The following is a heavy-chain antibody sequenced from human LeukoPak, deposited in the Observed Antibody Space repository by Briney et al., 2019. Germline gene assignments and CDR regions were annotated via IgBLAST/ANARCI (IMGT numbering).Heavy chain of an antibody. CDR3: ARAVRIRNWFDP. CDR1: GGSISSGDYY. Sequence: PSETLSLTCTVSGGSISSGDYYWSWIRQPPGKGLEWIGYIYYSGSTYYNPSLKSRVTISVDTSKNQFSLKLSSVTAADTAVYYCARAVRIRNWFDPWGQGTLVTVSS. CDR2: IYYSGST. J-gene: IGHJ5*02. V-gene: IGHV4-30-4*08. D-gene: IGHD2/OR15-2a*01.